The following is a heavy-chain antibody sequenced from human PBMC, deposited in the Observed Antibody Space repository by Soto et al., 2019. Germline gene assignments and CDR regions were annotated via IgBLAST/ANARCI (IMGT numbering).Heavy chain of an antibody. V-gene: IGHV1-18*01. J-gene: IGHJ4*02. Sequence: QVPLVQSGAEVKKPGASVKVSCKASGYTFTSYGISWVRQAPGQGLEWMGWISAYNGNTNYAQKLQGRVTMTTDTTTSTAYMELRSLRSDDTGVYYCARGVLLEMARPYYFDYRGQGTLVTVSS. CDR3: ARGVLLEMARPYYFDY. CDR1: GYTFTSYG. D-gene: IGHD3-16*01. CDR2: ISAYNGNT.